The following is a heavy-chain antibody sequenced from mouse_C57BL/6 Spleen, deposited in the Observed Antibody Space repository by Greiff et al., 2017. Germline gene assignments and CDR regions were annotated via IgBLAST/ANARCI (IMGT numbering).Heavy chain of an antibody. Sequence: VQLQQPGTELVKPGASVKLSCKASGYTFTSYWMHWVKQRPGQGLEWIGNINPSNGGTNYNEKFKSKATLTVDKSSSTAYMQLSSLTSEDSAVYYCARGVPMITYYFDYWGQGTTLTVSS. D-gene: IGHD2-4*01. CDR2: INPSNGGT. CDR1: GYTFTSYW. CDR3: ARGVPMITYYFDY. V-gene: IGHV1-53*01. J-gene: IGHJ2*01.